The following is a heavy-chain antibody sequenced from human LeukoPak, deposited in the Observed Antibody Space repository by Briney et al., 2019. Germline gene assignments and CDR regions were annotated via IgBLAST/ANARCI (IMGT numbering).Heavy chain of an antibody. CDR2: IRYDGSNK. CDR1: GFTFSSYG. D-gene: IGHD3-22*01. Sequence: GGSLRLSCAASGFTFSSYGMHWVRQAPGKGLEWVAFIRYDGSNKYYADSVKGRFTISRDNSKNTLYLQMNSLRAEDTAVYYCAKDLSAYYYDSSGYYIHDAFDIWGQGTMVTVSS. CDR3: AKDLSAYYYDSSGYYIHDAFDI. V-gene: IGHV3-30*02. J-gene: IGHJ3*02.